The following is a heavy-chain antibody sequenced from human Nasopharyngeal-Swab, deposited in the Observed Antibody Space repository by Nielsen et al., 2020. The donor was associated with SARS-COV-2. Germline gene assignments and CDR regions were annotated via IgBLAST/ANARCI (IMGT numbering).Heavy chain of an antibody. D-gene: IGHD3-3*01. CDR2: IYYSGST. CDR1: GGSISSGGYY. V-gene: IGHV4-31*03. CDR3: ARARTRTIFGVVGWFDP. J-gene: IGHJ5*02. Sequence: SETLSLTCTVSGGSISSGGYYWSWIRQHPGKGLEWIGYIYYSGSTYYNPSLKSRVTISVDTSKNQFSLKLSSVTAADTAVYYYARARTRTIFGVVGWFDPWGQGTLVTVSS.